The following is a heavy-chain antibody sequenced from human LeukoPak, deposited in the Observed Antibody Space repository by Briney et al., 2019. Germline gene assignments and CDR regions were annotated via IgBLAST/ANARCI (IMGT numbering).Heavy chain of an antibody. CDR3: TKGALRGHSAQGASDI. CDR2: ISNSGGTT. CDR1: GFTFYSYT. J-gene: IGHJ3*02. D-gene: IGHD5-18*01. Sequence: PGGSLRLSCAASGFTFYSYTMTWVRQGPGKGLEWVSSISNSGGTTYYADSVKGRFTISRDNAKNTLYLRMSSLRAEDTAIYYCTKGALRGHSAQGASDIWGQGTMVTVSS. V-gene: IGHV3-23*01.